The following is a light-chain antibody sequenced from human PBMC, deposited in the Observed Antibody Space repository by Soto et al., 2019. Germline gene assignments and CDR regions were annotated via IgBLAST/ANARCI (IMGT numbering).Light chain of an antibody. CDR2: DAS. V-gene: IGKV1-33*01. CDR3: QHYADLPLS. CDR1: QDISNY. Sequence: DMQMTQSPSSLYASVGDRVTITCQASQDISNYLNWYQQKPGKAPKLLIFDASSVEIGVPSRFSGSGSGTDFTFNISSLQPEAVGTYYCQHYADLPLSYSGGTKVEIK. J-gene: IGKJ4*01.